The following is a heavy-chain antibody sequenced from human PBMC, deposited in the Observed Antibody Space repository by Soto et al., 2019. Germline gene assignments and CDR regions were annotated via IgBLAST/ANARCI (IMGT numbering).Heavy chain of an antibody. Sequence: ASVKVSCKVSGYTLTELSMHWVRQAPGKGLEWMGGFDPEDGETIYAQKFQGRVAMTEDTSTDTAYMELSSLRSEDTAVYYCATKTNSYSNSLDYWGQGTLVTVSS. CDR2: FDPEDGET. CDR3: ATKTNSYSNSLDY. CDR1: GYTLTELS. J-gene: IGHJ4*02. D-gene: IGHD4-4*01. V-gene: IGHV1-24*01.